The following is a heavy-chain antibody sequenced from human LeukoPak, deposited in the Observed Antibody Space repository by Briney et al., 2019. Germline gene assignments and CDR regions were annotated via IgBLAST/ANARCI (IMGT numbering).Heavy chain of an antibody. CDR1: GGSFSGYY. CDR2: INHSGST. CDR3: ARGTYYDFWSGYRGGWFDP. J-gene: IGHJ5*02. Sequence: PSETLSLTCGVYGGSFSGYYWSWIRQPPGKGLEWIGEINHSGSTNYNPSLKSRVTISVDTPKNQFSLKLSSVTAADTAVYYCARGTYYDFWSGYRGGWFDPWGQGTLVTVSS. D-gene: IGHD3-3*01. V-gene: IGHV4-34*01.